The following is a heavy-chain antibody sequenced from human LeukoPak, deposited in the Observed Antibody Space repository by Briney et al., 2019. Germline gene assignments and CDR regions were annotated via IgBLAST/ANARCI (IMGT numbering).Heavy chain of an antibody. V-gene: IGHV3-21*06. Sequence: GGSLRLSCAASEFTFRTYSMNWVRQAPGKGLGWVSSIIGSSCYIFYADSVKGRFTISRDNARNSLYLQMNSLRAEDTAVYYCVRDGCSSSSCYSIQYFDYWGQGALVTVSS. CDR3: VRDGCSSSSCYSIQYFDY. D-gene: IGHD2-2*01. CDR2: IIGSSCYI. CDR1: EFTFRTYS. J-gene: IGHJ4*02.